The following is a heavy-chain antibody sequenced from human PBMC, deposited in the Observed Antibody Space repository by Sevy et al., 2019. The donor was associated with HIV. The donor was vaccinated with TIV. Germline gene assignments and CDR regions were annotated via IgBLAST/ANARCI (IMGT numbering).Heavy chain of an antibody. Sequence: GGSLRLSCAASGFTFSTYAMSWVRQAPGKGLKWVSTISGSGGTAFYTDSVKGRFTISRDNSKNTLYLQMNSLSAEDTVIYYCAKDGTYCGGDCFTALSDYYYGMDVWGQGTTVTVSS. V-gene: IGHV3-23*01. CDR1: GFTFSTYA. D-gene: IGHD2-21*02. CDR3: AKDGTYCGGDCFTALSDYYYGMDV. J-gene: IGHJ6*02. CDR2: ISGSGGTA.